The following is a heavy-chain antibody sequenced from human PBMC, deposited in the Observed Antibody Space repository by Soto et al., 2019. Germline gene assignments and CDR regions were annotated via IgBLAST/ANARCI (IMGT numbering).Heavy chain of an antibody. J-gene: IGHJ3*02. V-gene: IGHV3-74*01. CDR3: ASLWFGEVPDAFDI. D-gene: IGHD3-10*01. Sequence: GGSLRLSCAASGFTFSSYWMHWVRQAPGKGLVWVSRINSDGSSTSYADSVKGRFTISRDNAKNTLYLQMNSLRAEDTGVYYCASLWFGEVPDAFDIWGQGTMGTV. CDR2: INSDGSST. CDR1: GFTFSSYW.